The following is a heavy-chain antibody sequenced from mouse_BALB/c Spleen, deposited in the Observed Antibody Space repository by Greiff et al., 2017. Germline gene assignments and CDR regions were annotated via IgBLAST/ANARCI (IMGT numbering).Heavy chain of an antibody. J-gene: IGHJ3*01. CDR1: GFTFSSYY. CDR3: ARYYYGSSPFAY. V-gene: IGHV5-6-2*01. CDR2: INSNGGST. Sequence: EVKLMESGGGLVKLGGSLKLSCAASGFTFSSYYMSWVRQTPEKRLELVAAINSNGGSTYYPDTVKGRFTISRDNAKNTLYLQMSSLKSEDTALYYCARYYYGSSPFAYWGQGTLVTVSA. D-gene: IGHD1-1*01.